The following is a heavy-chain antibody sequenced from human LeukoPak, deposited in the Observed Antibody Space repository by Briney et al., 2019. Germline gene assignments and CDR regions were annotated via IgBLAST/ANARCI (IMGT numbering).Heavy chain of an antibody. J-gene: IGHJ4*02. CDR2: ISSSGSTI. D-gene: IGHD5-18*01. V-gene: IGHV3-48*03. CDR1: GFTFSSYE. Sequence: GGFLRLSCGASGFTFSSYEMNWVRQAPGKGLEWVSYISSSGSTIYYSDSVKGRFTISRDNAKNSLYLQMNSLRAEDTAVYYCARVGYSYGLDYFDYWGQGNLVTVS. CDR3: ARVGYSYGLDYFDY.